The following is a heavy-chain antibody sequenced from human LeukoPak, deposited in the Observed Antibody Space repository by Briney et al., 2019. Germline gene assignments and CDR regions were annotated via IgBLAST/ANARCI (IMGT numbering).Heavy chain of an antibody. Sequence: PSETLSLTCTVSGGSISSSSYYWGWNRQPPGKGLEWIGSIYYSGSTYYNPSLKSRVTISVDTSKNQFSLKLSSVTAADTAVYYCARHSYFDWFAFDYWGQGTLVTVSS. CDR2: IYYSGST. D-gene: IGHD3-9*01. CDR3: ARHSYFDWFAFDY. J-gene: IGHJ4*02. V-gene: IGHV4-39*01. CDR1: GGSISSSSYY.